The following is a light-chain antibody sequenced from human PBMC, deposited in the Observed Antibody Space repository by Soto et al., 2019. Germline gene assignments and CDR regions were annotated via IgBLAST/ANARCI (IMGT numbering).Light chain of an antibody. CDR2: DVT. CDR3: SSHGGSNNPYV. V-gene: IGLV2-8*01. J-gene: IGLJ1*01. Sequence: ALTQPPSASGSPGQSVAISCTGTSSDIGGYNFVSWYQQHPGKAPKLMIYDVTKRPSGVPDRFSGSKSGNTATLIVSGLQAEDEADYYCSSHGGSNNPYVFGPGTKLTVL. CDR1: SSDIGGYNF.